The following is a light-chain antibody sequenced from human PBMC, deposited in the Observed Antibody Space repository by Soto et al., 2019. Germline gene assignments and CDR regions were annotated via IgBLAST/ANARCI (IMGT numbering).Light chain of an antibody. CDR3: QSYDYGLSGAV. J-gene: IGLJ3*02. Sequence: QSVLTQPPSVSGAPGQGVTISCTGGSSNIGAGYDVHWYQQFTGTAPKLLIFGNSKRPSGVPDRFSGSKSGTSASLAITGLQPEDEADYYCQSYDYGLSGAVFGGGTKLTVL. V-gene: IGLV1-40*01. CDR2: GNS. CDR1: SSNIGAGYD.